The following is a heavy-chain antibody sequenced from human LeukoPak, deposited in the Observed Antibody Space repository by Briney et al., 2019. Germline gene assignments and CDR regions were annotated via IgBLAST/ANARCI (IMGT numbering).Heavy chain of an antibody. CDR1: GFTFSNYS. J-gene: IGHJ4*02. D-gene: IGHD6-13*01. CDR2: ISSSSSYI. CDR3: ARALPRYIAAAASGGGY. Sequence: GRSLRLSCAASGFTFSNYSMNWVRQAPGKGLEWVSSISSSSSYIYYADSVKGRFTISRDNAKNSLYLQMNSLRAEDTAVYYCARALPRYIAAAASGGGYWGQGTLVTVSS. V-gene: IGHV3-21*01.